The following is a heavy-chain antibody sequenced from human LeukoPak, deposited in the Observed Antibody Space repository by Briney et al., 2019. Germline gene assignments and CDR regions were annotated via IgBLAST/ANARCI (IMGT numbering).Heavy chain of an antibody. CDR3: ARWHNTMKDAFDI. V-gene: IGHV5-51*03. Sequence: GESLKISCKGSGYSFTSYWIGWVRQMPGKGLEWMGIIYPGDSDTRYSPSFQGQVTISADKSISTAYLQWSSLKASDTAMYHCARWHNTMKDAFDIWGQGTMVTVSS. D-gene: IGHD3-22*01. J-gene: IGHJ3*02. CDR2: IYPGDSDT. CDR1: GYSFTSYW.